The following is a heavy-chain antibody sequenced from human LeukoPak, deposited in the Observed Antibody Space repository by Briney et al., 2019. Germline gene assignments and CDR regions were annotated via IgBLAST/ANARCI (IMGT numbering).Heavy chain of an antibody. Sequence: LTGGSLRLSCAASGLNLTTYAMGWVRQAPGKGLEWVSVISDRGDSTYYGDSVKGRFTISRDSSKNTLYLQMNSLGGEDTALYYCAKGRWGLTINNFDLWGQGTMVTVSS. CDR1: GLNLTTYA. J-gene: IGHJ3*01. CDR3: AKGRWGLTINNFDL. CDR2: ISDRGDST. V-gene: IGHV3-23*01. D-gene: IGHD3/OR15-3a*01.